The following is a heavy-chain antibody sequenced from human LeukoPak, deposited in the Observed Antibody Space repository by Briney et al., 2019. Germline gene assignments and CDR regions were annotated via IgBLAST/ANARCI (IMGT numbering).Heavy chain of an antibody. CDR1: GGSISSSSYY. D-gene: IGHD6-19*01. CDR2: IYYSGST. Sequence: PSETLSLTCTVSGGSISSSSYYWGWLRQPPGTGLEWIGSIYYSGSTYYNPSLKSRVTISVDTSKNQFSLKLSSVTAADTAVYYCARHSRIAVAGHFDYWGQGTLVTVSS. J-gene: IGHJ4*02. V-gene: IGHV4-39*01. CDR3: ARHSRIAVAGHFDY.